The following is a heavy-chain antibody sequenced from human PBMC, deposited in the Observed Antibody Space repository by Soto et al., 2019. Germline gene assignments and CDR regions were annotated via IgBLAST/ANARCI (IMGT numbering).Heavy chain of an antibody. Sequence: GGSLRLSCAASGFTFSDYALHWVRQAPGKGLEWVTVISSDGSNRYYADSVKGRFTISRDNSKNTLYLQMNSLRVEDTAIYICAHLAGMAHKDEGWGQGTPVTVNS. V-gene: IGHV3-30-3*01. CDR1: GFTFSDYA. CDR2: ISSDGSNR. J-gene: IGHJ4*02. CDR3: AHLAGMAHKDEG. D-gene: IGHD2-8*01.